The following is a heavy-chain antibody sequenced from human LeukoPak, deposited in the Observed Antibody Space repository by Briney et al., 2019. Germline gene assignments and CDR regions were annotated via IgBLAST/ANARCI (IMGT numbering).Heavy chain of an antibody. Sequence: GGSLRLSCAASGFTFSDYDMHWVRQATGKGLEWVSAVGTAGDTYYTGSVKGRFTISRENAKNSLYLQMNSLRAGDTAVYYCARVAKERVGEVYYFDYWGQGTLVTVSS. CDR1: GFTFSDYD. D-gene: IGHD1-1*01. V-gene: IGHV3-13*01. CDR3: ARVAKERVGEVYYFDY. CDR2: VGTAGDT. J-gene: IGHJ4*02.